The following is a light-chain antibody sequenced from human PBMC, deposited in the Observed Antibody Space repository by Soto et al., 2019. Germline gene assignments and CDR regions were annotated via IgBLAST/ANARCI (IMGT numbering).Light chain of an antibody. J-gene: IGKJ3*01. V-gene: IGKV3-20*01. Sequence: EIVVTQSPGTLSLSPGARATLSGRASQSVSSSYLAWYQQKPGQAPRLLIYGASSRATGIPDRFSGSGSGTDFTLTIIRLEPEDFAVYYCQQYGSSPPITFGPGTKVDIK. CDR3: QQYGSSPPIT. CDR2: GAS. CDR1: QSVSSSY.